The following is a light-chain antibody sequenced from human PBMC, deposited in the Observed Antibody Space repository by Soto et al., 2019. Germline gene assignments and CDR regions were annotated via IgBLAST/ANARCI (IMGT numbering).Light chain of an antibody. V-gene: IGKV3-20*01. CDR2: GAS. J-gene: IGKJ2*01. Sequence: EIVLTQSPGTLSLSPGERATLSCRASQSVSSSYLAWYQQKPGQAPRLLIYGASSRATGIPDRFSGSGSGTDFTLTISRLEPEDFAVYYCQQSYSTPTPPTFGQGTKLEIK. CDR3: QQSYSTPTPPT. CDR1: QSVSSSY.